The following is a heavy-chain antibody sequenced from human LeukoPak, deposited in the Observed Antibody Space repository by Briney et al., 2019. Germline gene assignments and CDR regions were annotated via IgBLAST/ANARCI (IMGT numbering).Heavy chain of an antibody. J-gene: IGHJ4*02. CDR3: ATRAPYGSGSYRYYFDY. CDR1: GGSFSGYY. D-gene: IGHD3-10*01. CDR2: INHSGST. V-gene: IGHV4-34*01. Sequence: PSETLSLTCAVYGGSFSGYYWSWIRQPPGEGLEWIGEINHSGSTNYNPSLKSRVTISVDTSKNQFSLKLSSVTAADTAVYYCATRAPYGSGSYRYYFDYWGQGTLVTVSS.